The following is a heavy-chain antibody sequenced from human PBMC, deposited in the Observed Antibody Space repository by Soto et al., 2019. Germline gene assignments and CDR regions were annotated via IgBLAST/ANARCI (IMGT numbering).Heavy chain of an antibody. CDR3: ARGGMAPAYYNAMDV. CDR1: AGSISTYY. Sequence: LSLTCTVSAGSISTYYWNWIRQSAGKGLEWIGQIHTSGNTNYDPALTGRVSMSLDASRNQFSLRLTSATAADTDTYYCARGGMAPAYYNAMDVWGRGATVTVSS. J-gene: IGHJ6*04. D-gene: IGHD2-8*01. CDR2: IHTSGNT. V-gene: IGHV4-4*07.